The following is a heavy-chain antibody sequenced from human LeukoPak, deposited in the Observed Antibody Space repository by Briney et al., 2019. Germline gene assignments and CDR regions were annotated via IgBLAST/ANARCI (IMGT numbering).Heavy chain of an antibody. CDR3: TTGPFDYYGSASYLANGMDV. Sequence: RSGRSLRLSCAASGFTFSNAWMSWVRQAPGKGLEWVGRIKSKTDGGTTDYTAPVKVRYTISRDDSKNTLYLQMNSLKTVDTAVYYCTTGPFDYYGSASYLANGMDVWGQGTTVTVSS. CDR2: IKSKTDGGTT. CDR1: GFTFSNAW. V-gene: IGHV3-15*01. D-gene: IGHD3-10*01. J-gene: IGHJ6*02.